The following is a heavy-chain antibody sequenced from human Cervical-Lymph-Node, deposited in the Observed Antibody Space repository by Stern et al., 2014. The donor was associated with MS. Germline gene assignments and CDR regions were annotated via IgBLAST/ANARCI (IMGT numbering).Heavy chain of an antibody. CDR3: ARHSYYDFWSGYYYYYGLDV. Sequence: QVQLQESGPGLVKPSETLSLTCTASGGSISIYYWSWIRQPPGKGLEWIGYFSYSGSANYNPSLKSRVTISVDTSKNQFSLKLSSVTAADTAVYYCARHSYYDFWSGYYYYYGLDVWGQGTTVTVSS. V-gene: IGHV4-59*01. CDR2: FSYSGSA. J-gene: IGHJ6*02. D-gene: IGHD3-3*01. CDR1: GGSISIYY.